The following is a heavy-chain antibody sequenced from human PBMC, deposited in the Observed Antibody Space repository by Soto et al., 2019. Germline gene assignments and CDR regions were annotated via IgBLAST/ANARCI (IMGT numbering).Heavy chain of an antibody. CDR3: ARDWSFDY. Sequence: PGGSLRLSCAASGFTFSSYAMTWVRQAPGKGLEWVSSISGSGISTYYADSVKGRFTISRDNSKNTLYLQMNSLRAEDTAVYYCARDWSFDYWGQGALVTVSS. J-gene: IGHJ4*02. V-gene: IGHV3-23*01. CDR2: ISGSGIST. D-gene: IGHD2-21*01. CDR1: GFTFSSYA.